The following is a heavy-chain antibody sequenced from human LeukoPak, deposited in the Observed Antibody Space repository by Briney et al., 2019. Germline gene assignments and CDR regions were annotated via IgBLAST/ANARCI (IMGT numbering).Heavy chain of an antibody. D-gene: IGHD6-19*01. CDR3: ARDSGYASGWYGMSGSYYYGMDV. CDR2: IYTSGST. Sequence: TSSETLSLTCTVSGGSISSYYWSWIRQPAGKGLEWIGRIYTSGSTNYNPSLKSRVTMSVDTSKNQFSLQLSSVTAADTAVYYCARDSGYASGWYGMSGSYYYGMDVWGQGTTVTVSS. J-gene: IGHJ6*02. V-gene: IGHV4-4*07. CDR1: GGSISSYY.